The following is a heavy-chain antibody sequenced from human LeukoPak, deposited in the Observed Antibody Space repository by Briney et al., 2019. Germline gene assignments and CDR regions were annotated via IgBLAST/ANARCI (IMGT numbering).Heavy chain of an antibody. CDR2: IHTSGTS. V-gene: IGHV4-4*09. CDR3: ARPSAAVHLGAFDI. Sequence: SETLSLTCAVSGGSISNYYWSWIRQPPGKGLEWIGYIHTSGTSNQNPSLKSRVTISVATSKNHYSLSLRSVTAADTAVYFCARPSAAVHLGAFDIWGQGTMVTVSS. CDR1: GGSISNYY. D-gene: IGHD3-3*01. J-gene: IGHJ3*02.